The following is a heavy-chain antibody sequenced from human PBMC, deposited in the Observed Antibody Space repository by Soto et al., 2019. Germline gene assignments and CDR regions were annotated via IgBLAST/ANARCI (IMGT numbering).Heavy chain of an antibody. J-gene: IGHJ4*02. CDR1: GYTFTDYY. CDR2: IIPNSGGT. Sequence: ASVKVSCKASGYTFTDYYMHWVRQAPGQGLEWMGWIIPNSGGTNYAQKFQGRVTMTRDTSFRTAYMELSRLRSDDTAVYCCASEVYGSGSPFAYWGQGTLVTVSS. CDR3: ASEVYGSGSPFAY. V-gene: IGHV1-2*02. D-gene: IGHD3-10*01.